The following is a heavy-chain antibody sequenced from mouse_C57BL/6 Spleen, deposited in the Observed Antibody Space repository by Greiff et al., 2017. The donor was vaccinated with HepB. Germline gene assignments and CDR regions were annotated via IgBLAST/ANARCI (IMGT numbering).Heavy chain of an antibody. CDR2: IDPSDSET. CDR3: ARWVTTDYYAMDY. Sequence: QVQLQQPGAELVRPGSSVKLSCKASGYTFTSYWMHWVKQRPIQGLEWIGNIDPSDSETHYNQKFKDKATLTVDKSSSTAYMQLSSLTSEDSAGYYCARWVTTDYYAMDYWGQGTSVTVSS. J-gene: IGHJ4*01. V-gene: IGHV1-52*01. CDR1: GYTFTSYW. D-gene: IGHD2-1*01.